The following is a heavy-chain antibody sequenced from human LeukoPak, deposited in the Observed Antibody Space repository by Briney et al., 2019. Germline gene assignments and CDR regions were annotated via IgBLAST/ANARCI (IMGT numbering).Heavy chain of an antibody. V-gene: IGHV3-23*01. D-gene: IGHD6-6*01. CDR3: AKDVINSSSRGGYYYYYYMDV. CDR1: GFTFSSYA. J-gene: IGHJ6*03. Sequence: GGSLRLSCAASGFTFSSYAMSWVRQAPGKGLEWVSAISGSGGSTYYADSVKGRFTISRDNSKNTLYLQMNSLRAEDTAVYYCAKDVINSSSRGGYYYYYYMDVWGKGTTVTVSS. CDR2: ISGSGGST.